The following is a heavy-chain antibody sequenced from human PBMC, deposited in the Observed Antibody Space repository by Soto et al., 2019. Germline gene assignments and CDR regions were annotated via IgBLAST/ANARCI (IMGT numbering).Heavy chain of an antibody. J-gene: IGHJ6*02. V-gene: IGHV2-26*01. D-gene: IGHD6-6*01. CDR1: GFSLSNARMG. CDR2: IFSNDEK. CDR3: ARITKYSSSAEDYYYGMDV. Sequence: SGRTLVNPTETLTLTWTVSGFSLSNARMGVSWIRQPPGKALEWLAHIFSNDEKSYSTSLRSRLTISKDTSKSQVVLTMTNMDPVDTATYYCARITKYSSSAEDYYYGMDVWGQGTTVTVSS.